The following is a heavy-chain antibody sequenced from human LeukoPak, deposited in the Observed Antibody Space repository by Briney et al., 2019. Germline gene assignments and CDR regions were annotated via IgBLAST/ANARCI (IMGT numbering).Heavy chain of an antibody. Sequence: GGSLRLSCAASGFTFSSYWMSWVRQAPGKGLEWVANIKQDGGEKYYVDSVKGRFTISRDNAKNSLYLQMNSLRAEDTAVYYCARARVTYYDFWSGYTYYYYMDVWGKGTTVTVSS. CDR2: IKQDGGEK. V-gene: IGHV3-7*01. CDR3: ARARVTYYDFWSGYTYYYYMDV. D-gene: IGHD3-3*01. CDR1: GFTFSSYW. J-gene: IGHJ6*03.